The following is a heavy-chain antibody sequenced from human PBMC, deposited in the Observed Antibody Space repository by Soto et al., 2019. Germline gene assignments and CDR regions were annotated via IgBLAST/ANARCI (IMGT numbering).Heavy chain of an antibody. CDR1: GYTFTSYG. Sequence: ASVKVSCKASGYTFTSYGISWVRQAPGQGLEWMGWISAYNGNTNYAQKLQGRVTMTTDTSTSTAYMELRGLRSDDTAVYYCARDGFLGYCSSTSCSHYYYYGMDVWGQGTTVTVSS. D-gene: IGHD2-2*01. CDR2: ISAYNGNT. CDR3: ARDGFLGYCSSTSCSHYYYYGMDV. V-gene: IGHV1-18*04. J-gene: IGHJ6*02.